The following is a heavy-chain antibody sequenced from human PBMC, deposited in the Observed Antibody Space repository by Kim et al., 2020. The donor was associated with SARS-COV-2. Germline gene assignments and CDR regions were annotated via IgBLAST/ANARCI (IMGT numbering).Heavy chain of an antibody. Sequence: PSLKSRVTISVDTSKNQFSLKLSSVTAADTAVYYCARGRNYYDSSRAFDYWGQGTLVTVSS. V-gene: IGHV4-34*01. J-gene: IGHJ4*02. D-gene: IGHD3-22*01. CDR3: ARGRNYYDSSRAFDY.